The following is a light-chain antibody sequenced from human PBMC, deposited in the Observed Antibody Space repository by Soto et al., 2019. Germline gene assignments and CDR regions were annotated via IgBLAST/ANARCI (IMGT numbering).Light chain of an antibody. CDR1: QSISNW. Sequence: DIQRTQSPSTLSASVGDIVTITCRASQSISNWLAWYQQKPGKAPKVLIYKASSLESGVPSRFSGSGSGTEFTLTISSLQPDDFAGYYCQQYNSYPLTFGGGTKVEIK. V-gene: IGKV1-5*03. CDR3: QQYNSYPLT. CDR2: KAS. J-gene: IGKJ4*01.